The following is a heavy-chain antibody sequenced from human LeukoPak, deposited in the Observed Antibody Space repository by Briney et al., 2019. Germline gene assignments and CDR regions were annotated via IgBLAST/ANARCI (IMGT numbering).Heavy chain of an antibody. CDR1: GGSISSSSYY. CDR2: IYYSGST. J-gene: IGHJ4*02. CDR3: ARDRGVGAVYYFDY. D-gene: IGHD1-26*01. V-gene: IGHV4-39*07. Sequence: SETLSLTCSVSGGSISSSSYYWGWIRQPPGKGLEWIGSIYYSGSTYYNPSLKSRVTISVDTSKNQFSLKLSSVTAADTAVYYCARDRGVGAVYYFDYWGQGTLVTVSS.